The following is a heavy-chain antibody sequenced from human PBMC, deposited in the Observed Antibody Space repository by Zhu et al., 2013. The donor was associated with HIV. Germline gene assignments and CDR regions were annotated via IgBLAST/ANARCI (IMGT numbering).Heavy chain of an antibody. D-gene: IGHD3-3*01. CDR3: ARQRSVFGVVIPQYYFDY. Sequence: QVQLVQSGAEVKKPGASVKVSCKASGYTFTSYGISWVRQAPGQGLEWMGWISAYNGNTNYAQKLQGRVTMTTDTSTSTAYMELRSLRSDDTAVYYCARQRSVFGVVIPQYYFDYWGQGTLVTVSS. CDR1: GYTFTSYG. J-gene: IGHJ4*02. V-gene: IGHV1-18*01. CDR2: ISAYNGNT.